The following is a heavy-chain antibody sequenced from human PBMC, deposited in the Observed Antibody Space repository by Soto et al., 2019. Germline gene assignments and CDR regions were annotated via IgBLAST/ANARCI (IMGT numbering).Heavy chain of an antibody. Sequence: QVQLQESGPGLVKPSETLSLTCVVSGGSIGSHYWSWIRQPPGGGLEWIGYVRDGGRTNYNPSLKSRVTMSVDTSKNHFYLNLSSVTAADTALYFCARRDYSTSSLGPFDYWGQGILVTVSS. CDR3: ARRDYSTSSLGPFDY. CDR2: VRDGGRT. D-gene: IGHD6-6*01. J-gene: IGHJ4*02. V-gene: IGHV4-59*11. CDR1: GGSIGSHY.